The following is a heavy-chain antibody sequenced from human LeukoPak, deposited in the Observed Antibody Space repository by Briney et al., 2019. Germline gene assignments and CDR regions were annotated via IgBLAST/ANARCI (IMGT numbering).Heavy chain of an antibody. CDR3: ARPRGPADAFDI. J-gene: IGHJ3*02. Sequence: GGSLRLSCAASGFTFSSYGMHWVRQAPGKGLEWVAFIRYDGSNKYYADSVKGRFTISRDNAKNSLYLQMNSLRAEDTAVYYCARPRGPADAFDIWGQGTMVTVSS. D-gene: IGHD3-16*01. CDR1: GFTFSSYG. V-gene: IGHV3-30*02. CDR2: IRYDGSNK.